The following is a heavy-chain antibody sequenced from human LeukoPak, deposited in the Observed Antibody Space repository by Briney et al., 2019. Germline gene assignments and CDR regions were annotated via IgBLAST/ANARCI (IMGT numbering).Heavy chain of an antibody. J-gene: IGHJ4*02. Sequence: ASVKVSCKASGYTFTGYYMHWVRQAPGQGLERMGWINPNSGGTNYAQKFQGRVTMTRDTSISTAYMELSRLRSDDTAVYYCARVDDIVVVPVGFDYWGQGTLVTVSS. V-gene: IGHV1-2*02. CDR3: ARVDDIVVVPVGFDY. D-gene: IGHD2-2*01. CDR2: INPNSGGT. CDR1: GYTFTGYY.